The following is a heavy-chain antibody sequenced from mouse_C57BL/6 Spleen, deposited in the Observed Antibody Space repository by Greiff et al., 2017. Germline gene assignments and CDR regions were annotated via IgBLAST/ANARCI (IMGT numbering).Heavy chain of an antibody. V-gene: IGHV5-6*01. CDR1: GFTFSSYG. J-gene: IGHJ2*01. D-gene: IGHD1-1*01. CDR2: ISSGGSYT. CDR3: ARKGLYGSDY. Sequence: EVQRVESGGDLVKPGGSLKLSCAASGFTFSSYGMSWVRQTPDKRLEWVATISSGGSYTYYPDSVKGRFTISRDNAKNNLYLQMSSLKSEDTAMYYCARKGLYGSDYWGQGTTLTVSS.